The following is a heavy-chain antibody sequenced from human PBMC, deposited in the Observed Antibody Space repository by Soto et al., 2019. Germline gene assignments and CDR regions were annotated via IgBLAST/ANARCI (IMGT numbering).Heavy chain of an antibody. CDR2: IYYSGST. Sequence: QVQLQESGPGLVKPSETLSLTCTVSGGSISSYYWSWIRQPPGKGLEWIGYIYYSGSTNYNPSLXSRATISVDPXXNXFXXKLSSVTAADTAVYYCARGGFVSSGWYSHLNWFDPWGQGTLVTVSS. D-gene: IGHD6-19*01. CDR3: ARGGFVSSGWYSHLNWFDP. J-gene: IGHJ5*02. V-gene: IGHV4-59*01. CDR1: GGSISSYY.